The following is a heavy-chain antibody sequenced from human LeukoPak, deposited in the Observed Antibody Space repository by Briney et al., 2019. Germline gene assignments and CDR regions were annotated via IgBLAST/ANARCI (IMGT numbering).Heavy chain of an antibody. Sequence: GGSLRLSCAASGFTFSSYWMSWVRQAPGKGLEWVANIKQDGSEKYYVDSVKGRFTISRDNAKNSLYLQMNSLRAEDTAVYYCARLEGTYGSGTAFDYWGQGTLVTVSS. CDR1: GFTFSSYW. CDR2: IKQDGSEK. CDR3: ARLEGTYGSGTAFDY. D-gene: IGHD3-10*01. J-gene: IGHJ4*02. V-gene: IGHV3-7*01.